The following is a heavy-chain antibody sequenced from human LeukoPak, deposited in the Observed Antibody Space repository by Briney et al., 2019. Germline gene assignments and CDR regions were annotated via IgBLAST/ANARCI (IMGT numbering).Heavy chain of an antibody. Sequence: GGSLRLSCAASGFTFSSYGMHWVRQAPGKGLEWVAFIRYDGSNKYYADSVKGRFTISRDNSKNTLYLQMNSPRAEDTAVYYCAKEGSIFGVVIRPYYFDYWGQGTLVTVSS. V-gene: IGHV3-30*02. J-gene: IGHJ4*02. CDR1: GFTFSSYG. CDR2: IRYDGSNK. CDR3: AKEGSIFGVVIRPYYFDY. D-gene: IGHD3-3*01.